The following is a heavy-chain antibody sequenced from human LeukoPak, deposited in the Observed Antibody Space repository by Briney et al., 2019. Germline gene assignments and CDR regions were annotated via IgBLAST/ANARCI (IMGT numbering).Heavy chain of an antibody. Sequence: PSETLSLTCIVSGGSTSGYYWSSIRQPPGKGLEWIGYIYYSGSTNYNPSLKSRVTISVDTSKNQFSLKLYSVTAADTAVYFCARRYSSYVNAIVVWGQGTMVTVSS. D-gene: IGHD5-12*01. CDR3: ARRYSSYVNAIVV. CDR1: GGSTSGYY. J-gene: IGHJ3*01. V-gene: IGHV4-59*08. CDR2: IYYSGST.